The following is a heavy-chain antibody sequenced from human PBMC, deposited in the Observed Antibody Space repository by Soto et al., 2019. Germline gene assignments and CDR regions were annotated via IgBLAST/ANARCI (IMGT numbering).Heavy chain of an antibody. CDR3: ARDGYGGNSGFDY. Sequence: SETLSLTCTVSGGSISSGGCYWNWIRQHPGKGLEWIGYICYSGSTYYNPSLKSRVTISVDTSKNQFSLKLSSVTAADTAVYYCARDGYGGNSGFDYWGQGTLVTVSS. V-gene: IGHV4-31*03. J-gene: IGHJ4*02. CDR2: ICYSGST. CDR1: GGSISSGGCY. D-gene: IGHD2-21*02.